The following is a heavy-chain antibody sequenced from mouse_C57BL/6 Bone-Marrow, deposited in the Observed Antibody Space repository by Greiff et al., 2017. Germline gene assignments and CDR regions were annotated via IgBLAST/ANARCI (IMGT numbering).Heavy chain of an antibody. Sequence: VQLQQSGPELVKPGASVKISCKASGYSFPGYYMNWVKQSPEKRLEWIGEINPSTGGTTYNQKFKAKATLTVDKSSSTAYMQLKSLTAEDAAVYYCARDDYDRDWFADWGQGALVTVSA. CDR2: INPSTGGT. V-gene: IGHV1-42*01. CDR3: ARDDYDRDWFAD. D-gene: IGHD2-4*01. CDR1: GYSFPGYY. J-gene: IGHJ3*01.